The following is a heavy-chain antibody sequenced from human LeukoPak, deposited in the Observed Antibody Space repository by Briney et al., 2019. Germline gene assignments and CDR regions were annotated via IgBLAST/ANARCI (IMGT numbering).Heavy chain of an antibody. CDR2: IRGKGFSDPP. V-gene: IGHV3-73*01. CDR1: GFTFSDSA. D-gene: IGHD3-16*01. J-gene: IGHJ5*02. Sequence: GGSLKLSCAASGFTFSDSAIHWVRQASGKGLEWVGRIRGKGFSDPPAYAASVKDRFTISRDDSESTAYLQMNSLKAEDTAVYYCTVPQSGGNWFDPWGPGTQITVSS. CDR3: TVPQSGGNWFDP.